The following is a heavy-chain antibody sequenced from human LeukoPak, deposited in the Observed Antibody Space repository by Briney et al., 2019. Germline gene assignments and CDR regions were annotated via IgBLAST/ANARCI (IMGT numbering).Heavy chain of an antibody. CDR3: AIIYLIVGATTFDY. CDR2: INWNGGST. D-gene: IGHD1-26*01. V-gene: IGHV3-20*04. Sequence: GSLRLSCAASGFTFDDYGMSWVRQAPGKGLEWVSGINWNGGSTGYADSVKGRFTISRDNAKNSLYLQMSSLRAEDTAVYYCAIIYLIVGATTFDYWGQGTLVTVSS. J-gene: IGHJ4*02. CDR1: GFTFDDYG.